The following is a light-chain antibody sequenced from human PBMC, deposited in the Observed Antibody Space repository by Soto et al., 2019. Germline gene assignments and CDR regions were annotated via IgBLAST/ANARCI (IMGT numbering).Light chain of an antibody. J-gene: IGLJ1*01. V-gene: IGLV2-11*01. CDR1: SSDVGGYDY. CDR2: DVT. Sequence: QSALTQPPSVSGSPGQSVTISCTGTSSDVGGYDYVSWYQQRPGKAPKLLIYDVTKRPSGVPDRFSGSKSGNTASLTISGLQAEDEADFYCCSYGGSFPYVFGTGTKQTVL. CDR3: CSYGGSFPYV.